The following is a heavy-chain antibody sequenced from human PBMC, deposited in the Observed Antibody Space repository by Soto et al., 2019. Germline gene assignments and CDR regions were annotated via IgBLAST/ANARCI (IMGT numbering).Heavy chain of an antibody. CDR2: IRSKAYGGTT. J-gene: IGHJ3*02. Sequence: GGSLRLSCTASGFTLGDYAMSWFRQAPGKGLEWVGFIRSKAYGGTTEYAASVKGRFTISRDDSKSIAYLQMNSLKTEDTAVYYCTRGNYYDSSGYYMSAFDIWGQGTMVTVSS. D-gene: IGHD3-22*01. V-gene: IGHV3-49*03. CDR1: GFTLGDYA. CDR3: TRGNYYDSSGYYMSAFDI.